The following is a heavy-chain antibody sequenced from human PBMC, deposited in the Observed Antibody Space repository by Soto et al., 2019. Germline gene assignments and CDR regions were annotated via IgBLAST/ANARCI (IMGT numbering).Heavy chain of an antibody. Sequence: EVQLLESGGGLVQPGGSLRLSCVASGFTFNSYAMTWVRQAPGQGLEWVSTVTGSGAYTFDEDSVKGRFTISRDNSKDTLYLQMNRLRPEDTALYYWTKERYYDILADTYSNYVRDVWGEGTPVTVST. CDR1: GFTFNSYA. J-gene: IGHJ6*04. CDR3: TKERYYDILADTYSNYVRDV. CDR2: VTGSGAYT. V-gene: IGHV3-23*01. D-gene: IGHD3-9*01.